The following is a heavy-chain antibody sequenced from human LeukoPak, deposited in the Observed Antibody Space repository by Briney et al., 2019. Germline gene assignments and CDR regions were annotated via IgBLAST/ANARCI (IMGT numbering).Heavy chain of an antibody. CDR3: VHYYGSGSYSGGFRF. V-gene: IGHV4-39*01. CDR1: GGSISSSSYY. D-gene: IGHD3-10*01. J-gene: IGHJ4*02. CDR2: IYYSGYT. Sequence: SETLSLTCTVSGGSISSSSYYWGWIRQPPGKGLEWIGSIYYSGYTYYNPSVESRVTISVDTSKNQFSLKLSSVTAADTAVYYCVHYYGSGSYSGGFRFWGQGTLVTVSS.